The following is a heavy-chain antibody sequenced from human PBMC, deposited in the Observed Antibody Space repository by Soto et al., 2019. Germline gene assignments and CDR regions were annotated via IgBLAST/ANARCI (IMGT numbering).Heavy chain of an antibody. J-gene: IGHJ6*02. CDR1: GYTLTELS. CDR3: ATGGITGTGEYYYYGMDV. V-gene: IGHV1-24*01. D-gene: IGHD1-20*01. CDR2: FDPEDRET. Sequence: QVQLVQSGAEVKKPGASVKVSCKVSGYTLTELSMHWVRQAPGKGLEWMGGFDPEDRETIYAQKFQGRVTMTEDTSTDTAYMELSSLRSEDTAVYYCATGGITGTGEYYYYGMDVWGQGTTVTVSS.